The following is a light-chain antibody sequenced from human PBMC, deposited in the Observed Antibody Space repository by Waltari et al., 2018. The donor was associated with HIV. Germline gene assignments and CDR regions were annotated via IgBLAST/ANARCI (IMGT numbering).Light chain of an antibody. Sequence: QSVLTQPPSASGTPGQRVTISCSGSSSTIGNTAVSWYQPFPGTAPKLLIYSNNQRPSGVPDRFSGSKSGTSASLAISGLQSEDEANYYCETLDDNLNGPVFGGGTKLTVL. J-gene: IGLJ2*01. CDR1: SSTIGNTA. CDR2: SNN. V-gene: IGLV1-44*01. CDR3: ETLDDNLNGPV.